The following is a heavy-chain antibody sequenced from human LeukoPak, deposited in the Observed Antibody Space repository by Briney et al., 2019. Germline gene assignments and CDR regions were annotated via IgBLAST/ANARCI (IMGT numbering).Heavy chain of an antibody. Sequence: PSETLSLTCTVSGGSISSYYWNWIRQPPGKGLEWIGYIYYSGTTSYNPSLNSRVTISVDTSKNQFSLRLSSATAADTAIYYCARAVSGRFDYWGQGTLVTFSS. CDR1: GGSISSYY. J-gene: IGHJ4*02. D-gene: IGHD6-19*01. CDR3: ARAVSGRFDY. V-gene: IGHV4-59*08. CDR2: IYYSGTT.